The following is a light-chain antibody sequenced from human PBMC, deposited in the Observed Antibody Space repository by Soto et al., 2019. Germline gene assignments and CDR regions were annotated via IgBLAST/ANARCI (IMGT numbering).Light chain of an antibody. V-gene: IGLV1-44*01. Sequence: QSVLTQPPSASGPPGQRVTISCSGSTSTIGSNTLNWFQHLPGTAPKLLIYGNNQRPSGVPDRFSGSKSATSASLAISGLLSEDEADYYCGTWDGSRNVLYVFGTGTKLTVL. CDR3: GTWDGSRNVLYV. CDR1: TSTIGSNT. CDR2: GNN. J-gene: IGLJ1*01.